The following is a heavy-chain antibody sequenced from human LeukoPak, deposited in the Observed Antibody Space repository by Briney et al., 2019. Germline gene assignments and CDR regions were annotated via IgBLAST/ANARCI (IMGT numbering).Heavy chain of an antibody. Sequence: GGSLRLSCAASGFTFDDYGMSWVRQAPGKGLEWVSAISGSGGSTYYADSVKGRFTISRDNSKNTLYLQMNSLRAEDTAVYYCAKLGPADTMVRGVIWAFDIWGQGTMVTVSS. V-gene: IGHV3-23*01. CDR1: GFTFDDYG. J-gene: IGHJ3*02. CDR2: ISGSGGST. D-gene: IGHD3-10*01. CDR3: AKLGPADTMVRGVIWAFDI.